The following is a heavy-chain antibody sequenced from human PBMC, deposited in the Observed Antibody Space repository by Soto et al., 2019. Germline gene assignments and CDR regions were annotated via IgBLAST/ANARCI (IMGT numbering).Heavy chain of an antibody. V-gene: IGHV3-33*01. CDR3: ARGNPRVGIAVAIDY. D-gene: IGHD6-19*01. CDR1: GFTFSSYG. Sequence: GGSLSLSCAASGFTFSSYGMHWVRQAPGKGLEWVAVIWYDGSNKYYADSVKGRFTISRDNSKNTLYLQMNSLRAEDTAVYYCARGNPRVGIAVAIDYWGQGTLVTVSS. J-gene: IGHJ4*02. CDR2: IWYDGSNK.